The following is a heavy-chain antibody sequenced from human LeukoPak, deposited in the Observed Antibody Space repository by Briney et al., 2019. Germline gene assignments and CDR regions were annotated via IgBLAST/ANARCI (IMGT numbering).Heavy chain of an antibody. CDR2: IYTSGST. CDR1: GGSISSYY. D-gene: IGHD3-16*01. V-gene: IGHV4-4*07. CDR3: ASTPVTYYDYIWGSSRDAFDI. J-gene: IGHJ3*02. Sequence: SETLSLTCTVSGGSISSYYWSWIRQPAGKGLEWIGRIYTSGSTNYNPSLKSRVTMSVDTSKNQFSLKLSSVTAADTAVYHCASTPVTYYDYIWGSSRDAFDIWGKGTMVTVSS.